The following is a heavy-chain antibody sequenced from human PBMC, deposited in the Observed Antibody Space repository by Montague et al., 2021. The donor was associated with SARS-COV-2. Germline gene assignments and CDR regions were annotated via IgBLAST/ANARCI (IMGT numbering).Heavy chain of an antibody. CDR2: IYYSGGT. Sequence: SETLSLTCTVSGGSISSSSYYWGWIRQPPGKGLEWIGNIYYSGGTYYNPSLKSRVTISVDTSKNQFSLKLSSVTAADTAVYYCARQHAGYCSGGSCYWGAYFDYWGQGTLVTVSS. J-gene: IGHJ4*02. D-gene: IGHD2-15*01. CDR3: ARQHAGYCSGGSCYWGAYFDY. V-gene: IGHV4-39*01. CDR1: GGSISSSSYY.